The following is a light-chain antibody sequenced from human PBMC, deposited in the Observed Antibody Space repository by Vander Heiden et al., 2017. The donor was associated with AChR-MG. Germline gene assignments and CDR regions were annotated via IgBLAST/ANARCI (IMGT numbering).Light chain of an antibody. CDR2: GKN. CDR3: NSRDSSGHLGV. CDR1: SLISYY. V-gene: IGLV3-19*01. J-gene: IGLJ3*02. Sequence: SSELTQDPAVSVALGQTLRITCQGDSLISYYESWYQQKPRQAPRLVIYGKNNRPSGIPDRFSGSTLGNIASLTITGAQAEDEADDDCNSRDSSGHLGVFGGGTRLTVL.